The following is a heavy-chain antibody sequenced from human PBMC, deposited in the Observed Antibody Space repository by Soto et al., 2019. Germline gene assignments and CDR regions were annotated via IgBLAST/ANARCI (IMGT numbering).Heavy chain of an antibody. CDR2: IIPNNGTT. CDR3: ARCSGGSCYSRDAFDI. CDR1: GGTFSSYA. J-gene: IGHJ3*02. Sequence: ASVKVSCKASGGTFSSYAISWVRQAPGQGLEWMGGIIPNNGTTNYAQKFQGRVTMTTDTSTSTAYMELRSLRSDDTAVYYCARCSGGSCYSRDAFDIWGQGTMVTVSS. D-gene: IGHD2-15*01. V-gene: IGHV1-69*05.